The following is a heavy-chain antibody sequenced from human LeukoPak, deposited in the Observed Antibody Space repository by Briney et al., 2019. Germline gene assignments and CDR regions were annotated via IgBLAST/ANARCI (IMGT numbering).Heavy chain of an antibody. CDR3: ATGRGPAAYYYYYGMDV. Sequence: ASVKVSCEASTSYYMHWVRQAPGQGLEWMGIINSSGGSTSYAQKFQGRVTMTRDTSTSTVYMELSSLRSEDTAVYYCATGRGPAAYYYYYGMDVWGQGTTVTVSS. CDR1: TSYY. CDR2: INSSGGST. D-gene: IGHD2-2*01. J-gene: IGHJ6*02. V-gene: IGHV1-46*01.